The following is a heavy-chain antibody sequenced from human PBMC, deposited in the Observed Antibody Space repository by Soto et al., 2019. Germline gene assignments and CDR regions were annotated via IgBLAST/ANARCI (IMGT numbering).Heavy chain of an antibody. CDR1: GGSISISSHY. D-gene: IGHD4-17*01. J-gene: IGHJ6*02. Sequence: PSETLSLTCTVAGGSISISSHYLGWIRQPPGKGLEWIGSIYYSGITYYKPSLKSRVTISVDTSKNQFSLKLSSVTAADTAVYYCASYGDYGYYGMDVWGQGTTVTVSS. CDR3: ASYGDYGYYGMDV. CDR2: IYYSGIT. V-gene: IGHV4-39*01.